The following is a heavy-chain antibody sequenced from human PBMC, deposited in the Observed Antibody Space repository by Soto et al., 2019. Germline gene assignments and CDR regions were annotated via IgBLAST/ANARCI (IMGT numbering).Heavy chain of an antibody. V-gene: IGHV1-69*13. Sequence: ASVKVSCKASGGTFSNYAINWVRQAPGQGLEWMGGIIPIFGTGNYAQKFQDRVTITADESTSTAYLDLSGLRPEDTAVYYCARPVEMATISRSYLFYWGQGTLVTVSS. J-gene: IGHJ4*02. D-gene: IGHD5-12*01. CDR2: IIPIFGTG. CDR3: ARPVEMATISRSYLFY. CDR1: GGTFSNYA.